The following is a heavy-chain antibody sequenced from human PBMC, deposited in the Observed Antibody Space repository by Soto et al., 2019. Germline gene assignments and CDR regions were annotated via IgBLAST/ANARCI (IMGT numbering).Heavy chain of an antibody. D-gene: IGHD4-17*01. Sequence: QVQLQESGPGLVKPSETLSLTCTVSGGSISSYYRSWIRQPPGKGLEWIGYIYYSGSTNYNPSLKCRVTISIDTSKNQFSLKLSSVTAADTAVYYCARAYGDYVFDYWGQGTLVTVSS. CDR3: ARAYGDYVFDY. CDR1: GGSISSYY. V-gene: IGHV4-59*01. J-gene: IGHJ4*02. CDR2: IYYSGST.